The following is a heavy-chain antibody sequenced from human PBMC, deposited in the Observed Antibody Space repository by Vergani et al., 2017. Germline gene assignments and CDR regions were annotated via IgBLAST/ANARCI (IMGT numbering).Heavy chain of an antibody. CDR3: AKVNTETNGHLYYYYYMDV. V-gene: IGHV4-34*01. CDR1: GESFTSYH. CDR2: IDHTGRP. D-gene: IGHD4-11*01. J-gene: IGHJ6*03. Sequence: QVQLQQWGGGLLKPSETLSLTCVVNGESFTSYHWTWLRQSPGGGLEWVGDIDHTGRPDYNPSLKSRLTMSVDKSRNQFSLTLNSVTATDTAIYFCAKVNTETNGHLYYYYYMDVWGQGTAVTVS.